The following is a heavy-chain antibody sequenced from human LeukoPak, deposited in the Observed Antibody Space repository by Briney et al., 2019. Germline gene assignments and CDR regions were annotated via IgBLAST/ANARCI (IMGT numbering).Heavy chain of an antibody. CDR3: ATSSGWYSGAFDI. J-gene: IGHJ3*02. D-gene: IGHD6-19*01. V-gene: IGHV1-24*01. CDR2: FDPEDGET. CDR1: GYTLTELS. Sequence: ASVKVSCKVSGYTLTELSMHWVRQAPGKGLEWMGGFDPEDGETIYAQKFQGRVTMTEDTSTDTAYMELSNLRSEDTAVYYCATSSGWYSGAFDIWGQGTMVTVSS.